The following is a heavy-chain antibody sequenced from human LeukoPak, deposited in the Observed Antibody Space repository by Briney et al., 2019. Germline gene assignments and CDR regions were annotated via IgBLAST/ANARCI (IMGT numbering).Heavy chain of an antibody. CDR3: AREGGYCSSTSCSDAFDI. CDR2: INPNSGGT. CDR1: GYTFTGYY. V-gene: IGHV1-2*02. D-gene: IGHD2-2*01. Sequence: SVKVSCKASGYTFTGYYMHWVRQAPGQGLEWMGWINPNSGGTNYAQKFQGRVTMTRDTSISTAYMELSRLRSDDTAVYYCAREGGYCSSTSCSDAFDIWGQGTMVTVSS. J-gene: IGHJ3*02.